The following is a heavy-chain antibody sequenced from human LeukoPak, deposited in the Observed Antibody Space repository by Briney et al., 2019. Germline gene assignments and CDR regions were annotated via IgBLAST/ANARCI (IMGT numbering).Heavy chain of an antibody. CDR1: GYTFTGYC. J-gene: IGHJ6*02. D-gene: IGHD3-22*01. Sequence: ASVKVSCKASGYTFTGYCMHWVRQAPGQGLEWMGWINPNSGGTNYAQKFQGRVTMTRDTSISTAYMELSRLRSDDTAVYYCARGSMIVVVITSYYYGMDVWGQGTTVTVSS. V-gene: IGHV1-2*02. CDR2: INPNSGGT. CDR3: ARGSMIVVVITSYYYGMDV.